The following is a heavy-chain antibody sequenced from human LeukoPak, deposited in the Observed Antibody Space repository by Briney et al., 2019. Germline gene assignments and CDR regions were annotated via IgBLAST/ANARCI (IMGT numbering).Heavy chain of an antibody. CDR3: ATRVVEVITTGPQTEADY. CDR1: GYTLTELS. J-gene: IGHJ4*02. CDR2: FDPEDGET. Sequence: ASVKVSCKVSGYTLTELSMHWVRQDPGKGLEWMGGFDPEDGETIYAQKFQGRVTMTEDTSTDTAYMELSRLISEDTAVYYCATRVVEVITTGPQTEADYWGQGTLVTVSS. D-gene: IGHD3-22*01. V-gene: IGHV1-24*01.